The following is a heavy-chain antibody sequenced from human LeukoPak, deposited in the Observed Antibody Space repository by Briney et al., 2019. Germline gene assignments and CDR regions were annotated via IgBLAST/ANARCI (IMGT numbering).Heavy chain of an antibody. CDR2: INPNSGGT. D-gene: IGHD3-22*01. V-gene: IGHV1-2*02. Sequence: ASVKVSCKVSGYTLTELSMHWVRQAPGKGLEWMGWINPNSGGTNYAQKLQGRVTMTTDTPTSTAYMELRSLRSDDTAVYYCARDAQNYYDSSGYPADIWGQGTMVTVSS. J-gene: IGHJ3*02. CDR1: GYTLTELS. CDR3: ARDAQNYYDSSGYPADI.